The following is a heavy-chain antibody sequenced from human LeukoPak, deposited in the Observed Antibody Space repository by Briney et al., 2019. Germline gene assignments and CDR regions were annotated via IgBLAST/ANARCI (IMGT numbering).Heavy chain of an antibody. CDR1: GYTFTGYY. J-gene: IGHJ4*02. CDR2: INPNSGGT. Sequence: ASVKVSCKASGYTFTGYYMHWVRQAPGQGLEWMGWINPNSGGTNYAQKFQGRVTMTRDTSISTAYMELSRLRSDDTAVYYCARVYYDILTGYYNPRFDHWGQGTLVTVSS. V-gene: IGHV1-2*02. D-gene: IGHD3-9*01. CDR3: ARVYYDILTGYYNPRFDH.